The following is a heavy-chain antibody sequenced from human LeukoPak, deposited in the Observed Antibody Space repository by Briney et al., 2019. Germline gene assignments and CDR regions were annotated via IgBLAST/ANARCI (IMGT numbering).Heavy chain of an antibody. CDR3: ARDRVVVVAGYWYFDL. CDR1: GFTFSSYW. V-gene: IGHV3-7*01. CDR2: IKQDGSEK. Sequence: GGSLRLSCAASGFTFSSYWMSWVRQAPGKGLEWVANIKQDGSEKYYVDSVKGRFTISRDNAKNSLYLQMNSLRAGDTAVYYCARDRVVVVAGYWYFDLWGRGTLVTVSS. J-gene: IGHJ2*01. D-gene: IGHD2-15*01.